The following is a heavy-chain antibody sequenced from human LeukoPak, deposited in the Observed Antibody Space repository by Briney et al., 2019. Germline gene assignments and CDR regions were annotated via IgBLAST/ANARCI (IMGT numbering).Heavy chain of an antibody. CDR2: VNPNSGNT. Sequence: ASVKVSCKTSGYTFTTYDVAWVRQASGQGREWMGWVNPNSGNTGYARKFRGRVTMTTDTSMTSAYMELYSLTSEDTAVYYYTSAVRNQLLSQYWGQETLITVSS. J-gene: IGHJ4*02. V-gene: IGHV1-8*01. CDR1: GYTFTTYD. CDR3: TSAVRNQLLSQY. D-gene: IGHD2-2*01.